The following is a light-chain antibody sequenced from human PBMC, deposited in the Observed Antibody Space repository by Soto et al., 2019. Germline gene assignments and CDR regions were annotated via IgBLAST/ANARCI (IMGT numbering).Light chain of an antibody. J-gene: IGKJ2*01. CDR2: GAS. CDR1: QSVSSNY. Sequence: EIVLTQSPGTLSLSPGERATLSCRASQSVSSNYLAWYQQKPGQAPRLLIYGASSRATGIPDRFSGSGSGTDFTLTIRRLEPEDFAVYYCQQYNNWPPYTFGQGTKLEIK. V-gene: IGKV3-20*01. CDR3: QQYNNWPPYT.